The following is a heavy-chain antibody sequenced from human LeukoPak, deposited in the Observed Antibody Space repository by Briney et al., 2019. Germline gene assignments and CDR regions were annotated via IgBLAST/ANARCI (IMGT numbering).Heavy chain of an antibody. V-gene: IGHV3-30*14. J-gene: IGHJ4*02. CDR1: GFTFSSYA. D-gene: IGHD6-19*01. CDR3: TEDEVFSSAWYFDY. Sequence: PGGSLRLSCAASGFTFSSYAMHWVRQAPGKGLEWVAVISYDGSNKYYADSVKGRFTISRDNSKNTLYLQINSLRPEDTAVYYCTEDEVFSSAWYFDYWGQGTLVTVSS. CDR2: ISYDGSNK.